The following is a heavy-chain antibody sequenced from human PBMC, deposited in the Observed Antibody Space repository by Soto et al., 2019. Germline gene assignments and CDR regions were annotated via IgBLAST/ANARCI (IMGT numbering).Heavy chain of an antibody. CDR1: GYTFINHD. V-gene: IGHV1-8*01. J-gene: IGHJ5*02. CDR2: MNPNTGSK. D-gene: IGHD6-6*01. CDR3: ARGPFRSSSHWFDP. Sequence: QVQLVQSGAEVREPGASVTVSCTASGYTFINHDINWVRQAAGQGLEWMGWMNPNTGSKRFAQRVQGRITMTTNTSISTVYMKLSSLRSEDTAVYYCARGPFRSSSHWFDPWGQGALVTVSS.